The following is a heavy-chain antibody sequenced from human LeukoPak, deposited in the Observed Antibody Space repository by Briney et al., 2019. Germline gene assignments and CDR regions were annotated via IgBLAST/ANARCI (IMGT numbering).Heavy chain of an antibody. CDR2: INPNSGGT. J-gene: IGHJ3*02. V-gene: IGHV1-2*06. D-gene: IGHD2-15*01. CDR3: ARDLYCSGGSCYPEENAFDI. Sequence: ASVKVSCKASGYTFTGYYMHWVRQAPGQGLEWMGRINPNSGGTNYAQKFRGRVTMTRDTSISTAYMELSRLRSDDTAVYYCARDLYCSGGSCYPEENAFDIWGQGTMVTVSS. CDR1: GYTFTGYY.